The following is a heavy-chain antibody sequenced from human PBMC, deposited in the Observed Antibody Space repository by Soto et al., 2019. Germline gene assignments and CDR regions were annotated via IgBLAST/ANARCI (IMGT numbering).Heavy chain of an antibody. J-gene: IGHJ6*02. D-gene: IGHD3-3*01. CDR2: ISGSGGRT. Sequence: LRLSCAASGFTFSSYAMSWVRQAPGKGLEWVSGISGSGGRTYYADSVKGRFTISRDNSKHTLYLQMNSLGAEDTAVYYCAKADDFCSGYHIYYYYGMDVWGQGTTVTVSS. CDR1: GFTFSSYA. V-gene: IGHV3-23*01. CDR3: AKADDFCSGYHIYYYYGMDV.